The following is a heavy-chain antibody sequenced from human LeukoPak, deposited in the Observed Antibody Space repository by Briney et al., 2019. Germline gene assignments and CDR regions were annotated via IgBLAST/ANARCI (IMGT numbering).Heavy chain of an antibody. CDR2: IYSGGST. J-gene: IGHJ4*02. D-gene: IGHD7-27*01. CDR1: GFAVSSNY. CDR3: ARDNWGLHYFDY. V-gene: IGHV3-53*05. Sequence: GGSLRLSCAASGFAVSSNYMSWVRQAPGKGLEWVSVIYSGGSTYYADSVKGRFTISRDNSKNTLYLQMNSLRAEDTAVYYCARDNWGLHYFDYWGQGTLVTVSS.